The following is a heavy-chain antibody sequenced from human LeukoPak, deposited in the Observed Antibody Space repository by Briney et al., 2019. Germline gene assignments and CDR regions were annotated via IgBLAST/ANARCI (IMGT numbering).Heavy chain of an antibody. CDR3: AKDLGY. CDR1: GFTFSSCG. V-gene: IGHV3-30*02. Sequence: PGGSLRLSCAASGFTFSSCGLHWVRQAPGKGLEWVASIRCDGNSENYAEFVKGRFAISRDNSKNTLYLQMNSLTVEDTAVYYCAKDLGYWGQGTLATVSS. J-gene: IGHJ4*02. CDR2: IRCDGNSE.